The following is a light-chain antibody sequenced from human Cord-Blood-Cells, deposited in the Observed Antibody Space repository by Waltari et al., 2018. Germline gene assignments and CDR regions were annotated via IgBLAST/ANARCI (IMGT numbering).Light chain of an antibody. CDR2: AAS. J-gene: IGKJ2*03. CDR3: QQSYSTPYS. V-gene: IGKV1-39*01. CDR1: QSISSY. Sequence: SASVGDRVTITCRASQSISSYLNWYQQKPGKAPKLLIYAASSLQSGVPSRFSGSGSGTDFNLTISSLQPEDFATYYCQQSYSTPYSFGQGTKLEIK.